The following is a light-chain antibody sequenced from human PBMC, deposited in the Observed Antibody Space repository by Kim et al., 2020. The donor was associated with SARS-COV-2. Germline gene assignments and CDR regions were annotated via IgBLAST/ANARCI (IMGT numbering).Light chain of an antibody. CDR3: QSANSFPPRLT. Sequence: IGDRVTITCRASQDVSRWLAWYQQKPGKPPKLLIYGASILENGAPSRFSGSGSGTDFTLTISSLQPEDFATYYCQSANSFPPRLTFGGGTKVDIK. CDR1: QDVSRW. J-gene: IGKJ4*01. V-gene: IGKV1-12*01. CDR2: GAS.